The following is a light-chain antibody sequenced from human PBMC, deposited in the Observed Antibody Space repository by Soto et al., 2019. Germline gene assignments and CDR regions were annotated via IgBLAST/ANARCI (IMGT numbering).Light chain of an antibody. CDR3: QQYTGPPTT. J-gene: IGKJ5*01. CDR2: GAS. Sequence: EIVLTLSPGTLSLSPGERATLSCRASQTVSSNYLAWCQQRPGQAPRLLIYGASTMAAGIPDRFSGSGSGTDFTLTITRLEPEDSAVYFCQQYTGPPTTFCQRTRLEIK. CDR1: QTVSSNY. V-gene: IGKV3-20*01.